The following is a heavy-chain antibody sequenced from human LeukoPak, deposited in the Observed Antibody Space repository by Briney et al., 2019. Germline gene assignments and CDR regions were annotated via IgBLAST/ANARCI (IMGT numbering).Heavy chain of an antibody. Sequence: PSETLSLTCTLSGGSICRYYWSWIPQPAGEGLECIGHIYTKGSTNYKPSLKSRVSMSVDTPNNQFSLELSSVTDADTAVYYCAWDYDILTDPIYYMDVWGKGTTVTVCS. V-gene: IGHV4-4*07. CDR3: AWDYDILTDPIYYMDV. CDR1: GGSICRYY. CDR2: IYTKGST. D-gene: IGHD3-9*01. J-gene: IGHJ6*03.